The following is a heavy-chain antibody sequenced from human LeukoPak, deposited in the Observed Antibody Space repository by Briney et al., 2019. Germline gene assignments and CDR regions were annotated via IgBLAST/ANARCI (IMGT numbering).Heavy chain of an antibody. CDR3: ARDLMYCDTMSCYDGDFDX. J-gene: IGHJ4*02. Sequence: PGASVKVSCKASGYSFINFGLSWVRQAPGQGLEWMGWISAYNHNTNYAQKFQGRVTMTIDTSTTTVYMELRSLRSDDTAIYYCARDLMYCDTMSCYDGDFDXXXQGTXVTVSS. D-gene: IGHD2-2*01. CDR1: GYSFINFG. CDR2: ISAYNHNT. V-gene: IGHV1-18*01.